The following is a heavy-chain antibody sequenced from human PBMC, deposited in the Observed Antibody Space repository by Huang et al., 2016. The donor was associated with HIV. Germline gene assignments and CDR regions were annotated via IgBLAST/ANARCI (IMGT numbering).Heavy chain of an antibody. CDR3: ARGYDILTRMAY. V-gene: IGHV4-34*01. D-gene: IGHD3-9*01. Sequence: QVQLQQWGAGLLKPSETLSLTCAVYGGSFSGYYWSWIRQPPGKGLEWIGEINHRGSTNYNPARKRRVTISVDTSKNQFSLKLSSVTAADTAVYYCARGYDILTRMAYWGQGTLVTVSS. CDR2: INHRGST. CDR1: GGSFSGYY. J-gene: IGHJ4*02.